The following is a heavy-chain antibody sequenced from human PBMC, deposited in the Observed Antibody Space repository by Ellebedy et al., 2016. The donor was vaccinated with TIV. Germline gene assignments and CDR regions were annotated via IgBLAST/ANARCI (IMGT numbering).Heavy chain of an antibody. D-gene: IGHD4-17*01. CDR1: GFTFSNYW. J-gene: IGHJ2*01. Sequence: PGGSLRLSCVASGFTFSNYWMYWVRQPPGGGLEWLSRITSDGSGITYADSVKGRLTMYRDNAKNTVFLQMNSLRAEDTAVYYCARAYPAVNDWYFDLWGRGTLVTVSS. CDR3: ARAYPAVNDWYFDL. V-gene: IGHV3-74*01. CDR2: ITSDGSGI.